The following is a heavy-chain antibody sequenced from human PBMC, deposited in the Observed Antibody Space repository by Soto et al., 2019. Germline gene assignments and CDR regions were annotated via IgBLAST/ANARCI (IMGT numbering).Heavy chain of an antibody. CDR1: GYTFTSYG. D-gene: IGHD2-2*01. CDR3: ARDRYMRYCSSTSCYSLAFDI. J-gene: IGHJ3*02. CDR2: ISAYNGNT. Sequence: GASVKVSCKASGYTFTSYGISWVRQAPGQGLEWMGWISAYNGNTNYAQKLQGRVTMTTDTSTSTAYMELRSLRSDDTAVYYCARDRYMRYCSSTSCYSLAFDIWGQGTMVTV. V-gene: IGHV1-18*01.